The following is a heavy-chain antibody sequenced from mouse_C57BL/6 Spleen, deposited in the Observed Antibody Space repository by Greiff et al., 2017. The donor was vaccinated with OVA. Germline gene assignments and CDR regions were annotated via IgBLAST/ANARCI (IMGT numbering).Heavy chain of an antibody. D-gene: IGHD2-5*01. Sequence: EVQVVESGPELVKPGASVKIPCKASGYTFTDYNMDWVKQSHGKSLEWIGDINPNNGGTIYNQKFKGKATLTVDKSSSTAYMELRSLTSEDTAVYYCARWGLRYSNYFFFDYWGQGTTLTVSS. CDR2: INPNNGGT. V-gene: IGHV1-18*01. CDR3: ARWGLRYSNYFFFDY. CDR1: GYTFTDYN. J-gene: IGHJ2*01.